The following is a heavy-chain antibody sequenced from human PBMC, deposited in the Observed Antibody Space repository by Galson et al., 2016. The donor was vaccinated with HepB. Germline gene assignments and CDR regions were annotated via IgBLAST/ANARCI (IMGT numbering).Heavy chain of an antibody. V-gene: IGHV3-11*01. CDR3: AREGRQLAAAGLDL. CDR2: ISTGSLSE. D-gene: IGHD6-13*01. CDR1: GFPFSAYY. Sequence: SLRLSCAASGFPFSAYYMNWLRQPPGKGLEWVSYISTGSLSEYYAASVRGRFTVSRDNAKNTLFLQMNSLRAEDSAVYYCAREGRQLAAAGLDLWGQGILVTVSS. J-gene: IGHJ4*02.